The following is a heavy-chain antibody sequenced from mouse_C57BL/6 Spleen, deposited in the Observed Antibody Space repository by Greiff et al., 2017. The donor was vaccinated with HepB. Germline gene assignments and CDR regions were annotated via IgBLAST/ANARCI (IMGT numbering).Heavy chain of an antibody. CDR3: ARYYSKYGGAMDY. V-gene: IGHV1-52*01. Sequence: VQLQQPGAELVRPGSSVKLSCKASGYTFTSYWMHWVKQRPIQGLEWIGNIDPSDSETHYNQKFKDKATLTVDKSSSTAYMQLSSLTSEDSAVYYCARYYSKYGGAMDYGGQGTSVTVSS. CDR1: GYTFTSYW. J-gene: IGHJ4*01. CDR2: IDPSDSET. D-gene: IGHD2-5*01.